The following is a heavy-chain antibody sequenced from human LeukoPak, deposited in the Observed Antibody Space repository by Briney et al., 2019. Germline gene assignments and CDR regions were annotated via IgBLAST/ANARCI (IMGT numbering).Heavy chain of an antibody. J-gene: IGHJ4*02. CDR3: ATVGSVSSTSSGIDY. D-gene: IGHD2-2*01. CDR2: FDPEDGET. Sequence: ASVKVSCKVSGYTLTKLSMHWVRQAPGKGLEWMGGFDPEDGETIYAQKFQGRVTMTEDTSTDTAYMELSSLRSEDTAVYYCATVGSVSSTSSGIDYWGQGTLVTVSS. V-gene: IGHV1-24*01. CDR1: GYTLTKLS.